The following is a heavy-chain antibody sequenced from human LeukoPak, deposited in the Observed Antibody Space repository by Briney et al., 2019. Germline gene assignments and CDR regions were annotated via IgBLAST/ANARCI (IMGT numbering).Heavy chain of an antibody. CDR3: ARQLAAALVPTVAFDI. CDR2: IYYSGST. V-gene: IGHV4-59*08. Sequence: SETLSLTCTVSGGSISSYYWSWIRQPPGKGLEWIGYIYYSGSTNYNPSLKSRVTISIEASKYQFSLKLSSVTAADTAVYYCARQLAAALVPTVAFDIWGQGTMVTVSS. D-gene: IGHD6-13*01. CDR1: GGSISSYY. J-gene: IGHJ3*02.